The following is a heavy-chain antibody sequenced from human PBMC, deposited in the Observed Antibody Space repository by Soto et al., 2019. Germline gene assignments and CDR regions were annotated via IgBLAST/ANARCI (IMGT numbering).Heavy chain of an antibody. CDR2: ISSGSDYV. CDR1: GISFSGYT. V-gene: IGHV3-21*01. J-gene: IGHJ4*01. Sequence: EVLLVESGGGLVKPGGSLRLSCATSGISFSGYTMAWVRQAPGKGLEWVSSISSGSDYVYYVNSAKGRFTISRDNPRNSQFLQMNSLRVEDTAVYFCATVKYNGPRTWGYFDYWGRGTLVTVSS. CDR3: ATVKYNGPRTWGYFDY. D-gene: IGHD1-1*01.